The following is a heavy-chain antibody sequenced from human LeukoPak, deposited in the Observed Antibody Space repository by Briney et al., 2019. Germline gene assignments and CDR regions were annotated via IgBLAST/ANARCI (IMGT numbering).Heavy chain of an antibody. V-gene: IGHV4-34*01. CDR3: ARHINDLAVAGTAFDY. J-gene: IGHJ4*02. D-gene: IGHD6-19*01. CDR2: INHSGST. CDR1: GGSFSGYY. Sequence: SETLSLTCAVYGGSFSGYYWSWIRQPPGKGLEWIGEINHSGSTNYNPSLKSRVTVSVDTSKNQFSLKLSSVTAADTAVYYCARHINDLAVAGTAFDYWGQGTLVTVSS.